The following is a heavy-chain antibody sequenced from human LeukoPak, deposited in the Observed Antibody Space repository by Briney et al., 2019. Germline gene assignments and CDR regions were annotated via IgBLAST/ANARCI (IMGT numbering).Heavy chain of an antibody. V-gene: IGHV4-30-4*08. Sequence: SQTLSLTCTVSGGSISSGDYYWSWIRQPPGKGLEWIGYIYYSGSTYYNPPLKSRVTISVDTSKNQFSLKLSSVTAADTAVYYCATIRGVIPQLLDYWGQGTLVTVSS. CDR2: IYYSGST. CDR1: GGSISSGDYY. J-gene: IGHJ4*02. D-gene: IGHD3-10*01. CDR3: ATIRGVIPQLLDY.